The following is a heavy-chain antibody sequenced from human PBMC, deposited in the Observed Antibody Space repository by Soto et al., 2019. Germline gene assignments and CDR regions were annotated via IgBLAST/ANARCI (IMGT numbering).Heavy chain of an antibody. Sequence: GGSLRLSCVASGFTFSSYDMHWVRQATGKGLQWVSGIGTASDTYYPGSVKGRFTISRENAKNSLYLQMNSLRAEDTALYYCAKDRGSATYYYYGMDVWGQGTSVTVSS. V-gene: IGHV3-13*01. CDR2: IGTASDT. CDR1: GFTFSSYD. D-gene: IGHD2-15*01. J-gene: IGHJ6*02. CDR3: AKDRGSATYYYYGMDV.